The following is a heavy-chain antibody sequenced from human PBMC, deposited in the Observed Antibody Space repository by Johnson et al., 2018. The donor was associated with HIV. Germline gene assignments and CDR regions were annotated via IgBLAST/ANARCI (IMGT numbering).Heavy chain of an antibody. CDR3: ARRLAQGSPIEYYVGAFDI. D-gene: IGHD3-10*02. V-gene: IGHV3-30-3*01. CDR2: VSYGGRNQ. CDR1: GFTFSSYA. J-gene: IGHJ3*02. Sequence: QMQLVESGGGVVQPGRSLRLSCAASGFTFSSYAMHWVRQAPGTGLEWVALVSYGGRNQYHADSVKGRFTISRDNSKNTLYLQMNSLRAEDTALYYCARRLAQGSPIEYYVGAFDIWGQGTMVAVSS.